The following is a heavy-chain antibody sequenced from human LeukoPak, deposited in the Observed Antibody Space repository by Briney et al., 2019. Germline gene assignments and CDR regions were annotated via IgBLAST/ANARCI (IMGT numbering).Heavy chain of an antibody. V-gene: IGHV3-30*18. J-gene: IGHJ6*02. D-gene: IGHD2-15*01. CDR1: GFTFSSYG. CDR2: ISYDGSNK. Sequence: GGSLRLSCAASGFTFSSYGMHWVRQAPGKGLEWVAVISYDGSNKYYADSVKGRFTISRDNSKNTLYLQMNGLRAEDAAVYYCAKDLYLQYCRGSACYLNYYNMDVWGQGTTVAVSS. CDR3: AKDLYLQYCRGSACYLNYYNMDV.